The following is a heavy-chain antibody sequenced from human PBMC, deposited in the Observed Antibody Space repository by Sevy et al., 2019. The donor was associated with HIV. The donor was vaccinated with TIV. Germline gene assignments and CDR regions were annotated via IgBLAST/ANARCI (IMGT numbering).Heavy chain of an antibody. J-gene: IGHJ6*02. D-gene: IGHD4-4*01. V-gene: IGHV3-21*01. CDR2: ISRSSSYI. CDR1: GFTFSSYS. CDR3: ARAMTTYDYYYGMDV. Sequence: GGSLRLSCAASGFTFSSYSMNWVRQAPGKGLEWVSSISRSSSYIYYADSVKGRFTISRDNAKNSLYLQMNSLRAEDTAVYYCARAMTTYDYYYGMDVWAQGTTVTVSS.